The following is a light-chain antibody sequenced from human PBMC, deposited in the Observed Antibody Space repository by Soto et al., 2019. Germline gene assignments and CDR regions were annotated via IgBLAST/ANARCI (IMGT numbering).Light chain of an antibody. CDR2: EVN. J-gene: IGLJ3*02. Sequence: QSALTQPPSASGSPGQSVTISCTGTSSDIGGYNSVSWYHQHPGKAPRLMIYEVNKRPSGVPDRFSGSKSGYTASLTVSGLQTDDEAFYYCSSSAGLYHHLVFGGGTKLTVL. V-gene: IGLV2-8*01. CDR3: SSSAGLYHHLV. CDR1: SSDIGGYNS.